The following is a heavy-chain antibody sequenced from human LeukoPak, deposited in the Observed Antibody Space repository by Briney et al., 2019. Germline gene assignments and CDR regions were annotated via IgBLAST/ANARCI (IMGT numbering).Heavy chain of an antibody. J-gene: IGHJ4*02. V-gene: IGHV1-18*01. CDR1: GYTFTTYG. CDR2: ISAYNGNT. CDR3: ARGSPYYYDSSGLLYYFDY. D-gene: IGHD3-22*01. Sequence: GASVKLSCKASGYTFTTYGITWVRQAPGQGLEWLGWISAYNGNTNYAQKLQGRVTMTTDTSTSTAYMELRRLRSGDTAVYYCARGSPYYYDSSGLLYYFDYWGQGTLVTVSS.